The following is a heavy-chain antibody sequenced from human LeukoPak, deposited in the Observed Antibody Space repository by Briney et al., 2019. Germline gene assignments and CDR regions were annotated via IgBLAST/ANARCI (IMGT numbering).Heavy chain of an antibody. CDR2: MNPNSGNT. V-gene: IGHV1-8*01. J-gene: IGHJ4*02. Sequence: ASVKVSCKASGYTFTSYDINWVRQATGQGLERMGWMNPNSGNTGYAQKFQGRVTMTRNTSISTAYMELSSLRSEDTAVYYCARLIAAAGTPLGYWGQGTLVTVSS. CDR1: GYTFTSYD. CDR3: ARLIAAAGTPLGY. D-gene: IGHD6-13*01.